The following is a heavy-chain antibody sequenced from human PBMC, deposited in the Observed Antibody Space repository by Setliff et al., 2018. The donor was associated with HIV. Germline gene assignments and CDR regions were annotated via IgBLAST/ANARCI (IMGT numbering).Heavy chain of an antibody. Sequence: SVKVSCKASGGAFSSYALSWVRQAPGQGLEWMGGIIPIFGTANYAQKFQGRVTITADKSTSTAYMELSSLRSEDTAVYYCAAGYCGGDCYSRQSYFDYWGQGTLVTVSS. J-gene: IGHJ4*02. CDR1: GGAFSSYA. D-gene: IGHD2-21*02. CDR3: AAGYCGGDCYSRQSYFDY. V-gene: IGHV1-69*06. CDR2: IIPIFGTA.